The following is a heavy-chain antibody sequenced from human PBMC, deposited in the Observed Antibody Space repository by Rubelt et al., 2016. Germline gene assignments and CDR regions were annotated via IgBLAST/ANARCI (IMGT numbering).Heavy chain of an antibody. V-gene: IGHV4-34*01. J-gene: IGHJ4*02. Sequence: QVQLQQWGAGLLKPSETLSLTCAVYGGSFSGYYWSWIRQPPGKGLEWIGEINHSGSTNYNPSLKSRVTISVDTSKNQFSLKLSSVTAAETAVYYCARASWFGAFYWGQGTLVTVSS. CDR3: ARASWFGAFY. D-gene: IGHD3-10*01. CDR1: GGSFSGYY. CDR2: INHSGST.